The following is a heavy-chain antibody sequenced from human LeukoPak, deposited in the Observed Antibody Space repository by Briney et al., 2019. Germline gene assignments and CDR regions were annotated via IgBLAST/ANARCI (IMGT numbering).Heavy chain of an antibody. CDR3: ARGFMMTTVTTVGC. D-gene: IGHD4-17*01. CDR1: GYTFTSYA. J-gene: IGHJ4*02. CDR2: INTNTGNP. V-gene: IGHV7-4-1*02. Sequence: ASVKVSCKASGYTFTSYAMNWVRQAPGQGLEWMGWINTNTGNPTYAQGFTGRFVFSLDTSVSTAYLQISSLKAEDTAVYYCARGFMMTTVTTVGCWGQGTLVTVSS.